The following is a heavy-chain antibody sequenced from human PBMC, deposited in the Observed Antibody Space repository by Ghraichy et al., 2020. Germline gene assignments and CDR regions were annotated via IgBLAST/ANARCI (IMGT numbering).Heavy chain of an antibody. CDR1: GFTFSSYA. Sequence: GGSLRLSCAASGFTFSSYAMSWVRQAPGKGLEWVSAISGSGGSTYYADSVKGRFTISRDNSKNTLYLQMNSLRAEDTAVYYCAKGGCTNGVCYSRYFDYWGQGTLVTVSS. D-gene: IGHD2-8*01. V-gene: IGHV3-23*01. J-gene: IGHJ4*02. CDR2: ISGSGGST. CDR3: AKGGCTNGVCYSRYFDY.